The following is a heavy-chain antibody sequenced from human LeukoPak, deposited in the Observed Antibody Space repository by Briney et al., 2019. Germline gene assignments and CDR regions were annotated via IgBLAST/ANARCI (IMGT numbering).Heavy chain of an antibody. Sequence: GGSLRLSCAASGFTFSSYSMNWVRQAPGKGLEWVSSISSSSYIYYADSVKGRFTISRDNAKNSLYLQMNSLRAEDTAVYYCARAAALIRDAFDIWGQGTMVTVSS. CDR2: ISSSSYI. CDR1: GFTFSSYS. J-gene: IGHJ3*02. V-gene: IGHV3-21*01. CDR3: ARAAALIRDAFDI. D-gene: IGHD2-15*01.